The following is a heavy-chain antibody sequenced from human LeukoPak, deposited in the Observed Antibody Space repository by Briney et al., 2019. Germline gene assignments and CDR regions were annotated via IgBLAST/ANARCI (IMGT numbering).Heavy chain of an antibody. J-gene: IGHJ4*01. D-gene: IGHD6-19*01. CDR1: GYTFTGYY. CDR3: ARDLPRDHSSGWYDLDN. V-gene: IGHV1-2*02. CDR2: INPNSGGT. Sequence: ASVKVSCKASGYTFTGYYMHWVRQAPGQGLEWMGWINPNSGGTNYAQKFQGRVTMTRDTSIRTAYMELSRLRSDDTAVYYCARDLPRDHSSGWYDLDNWGHGTLVTVSS.